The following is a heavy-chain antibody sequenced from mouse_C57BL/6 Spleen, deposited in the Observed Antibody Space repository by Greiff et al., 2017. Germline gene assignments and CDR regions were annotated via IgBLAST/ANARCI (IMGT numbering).Heavy chain of an antibody. Sequence: QVQLQQSGAELVKPGASVKMSCKASGYTFTSYWITWVKQRPGQGLEWIGEIDPSDSYTNYNQKFKGKSTLTVDKSSSTAYMQLSSLTSEDSAVYYCARKFPYYYGSSYNYYAMDYWGQGTSVTVSS. D-gene: IGHD1-1*01. J-gene: IGHJ4*01. CDR1: GYTFTSYW. V-gene: IGHV1-69*01. CDR2: IDPSDSYT. CDR3: ARKFPYYYGSSYNYYAMDY.